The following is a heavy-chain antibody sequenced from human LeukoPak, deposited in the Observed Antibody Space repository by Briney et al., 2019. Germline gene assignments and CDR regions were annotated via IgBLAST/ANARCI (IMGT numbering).Heavy chain of an antibody. Sequence: ASVKVSCKASGYTFTSYGISWVRQAPGQGLEWMGWISGYNGNTNYAQNLQGRVTMTTDTSTRTAYMELRSLRSDDTPVYYCARDYGSTIFGATNWFDPWGQGTLVTVSS. V-gene: IGHV1-18*01. J-gene: IGHJ5*02. CDR2: ISGYNGNT. D-gene: IGHD3-3*01. CDR1: GYTFTSYG. CDR3: ARDYGSTIFGATNWFDP.